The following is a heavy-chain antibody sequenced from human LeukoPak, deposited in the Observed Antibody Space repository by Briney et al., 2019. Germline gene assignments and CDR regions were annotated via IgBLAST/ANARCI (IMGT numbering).Heavy chain of an antibody. Sequence: PGGSLRLSCAASGFTFSSYAMHWVRQAPGKGLEWVAVISYDGSNKYYADSVKGRFTISRDNSKNTPYLQMNSLRAEDTAVYYCARDLEPQELLWFGGFDYWGQGTLVTVSS. J-gene: IGHJ4*02. CDR3: ARDLEPQELLWFGGFDY. V-gene: IGHV3-30-3*01. CDR2: ISYDGSNK. CDR1: GFTFSSYA. D-gene: IGHD3-10*01.